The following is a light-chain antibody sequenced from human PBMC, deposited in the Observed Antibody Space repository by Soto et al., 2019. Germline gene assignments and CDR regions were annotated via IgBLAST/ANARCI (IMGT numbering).Light chain of an antibody. V-gene: IGKV3-20*01. CDR3: QQYGTSEII. J-gene: IGKJ5*01. CDR1: QSVDSN. CDR2: GAS. Sequence: VLMQSPGSLSLSPGERSTLSCRASQSVDSNLAWYQQKPGQAPRLLIYGASTRATGIPARFSGSGSGTDFTLTISRLEPEDFAVFFCQQYGTSEIIFGQGTRLEIK.